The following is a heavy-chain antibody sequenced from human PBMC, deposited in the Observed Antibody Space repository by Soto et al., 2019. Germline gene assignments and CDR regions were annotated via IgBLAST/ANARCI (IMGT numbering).Heavy chain of an antibody. J-gene: IGHJ4*02. D-gene: IGHD3-22*01. CDR2: IFSNDEK. CDR1: GFSLSNARMG. Sequence: QVTLKESGPVLVKPTETLTLTCTVSGFSLSNARMGVSWIRQPPGKALEWLAHIFSNDEKSYSTSLKSRLTISKDTSKSQVVLTMTNMDPVDTATYYCARIRGEYYYDSSGYSVAFDYWGQGTLVTVSS. CDR3: ARIRGEYYYDSSGYSVAFDY. V-gene: IGHV2-26*01.